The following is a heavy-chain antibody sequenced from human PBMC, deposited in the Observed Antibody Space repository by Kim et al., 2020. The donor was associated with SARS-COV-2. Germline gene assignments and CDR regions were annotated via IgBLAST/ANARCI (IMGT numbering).Heavy chain of an antibody. Sequence: GGSLRLSCAASGLTFSSYAMSWVRQAPGKGLEWVSSISGSGDYTYYADSVKGRLTLSRDNSKKTVYLQMNSLRAEDTATYYCATDNTRDGMAVWGQGTTV. CDR1: GLTFSSYA. J-gene: IGHJ6*01. CDR2: ISGSGDYT. CDR3: ATDNTRDGMAV. V-gene: IGHV3-23*01.